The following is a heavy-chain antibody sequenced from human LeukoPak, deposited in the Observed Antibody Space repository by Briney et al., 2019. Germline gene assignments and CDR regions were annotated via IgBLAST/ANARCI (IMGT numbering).Heavy chain of an antibody. J-gene: IGHJ4*02. D-gene: IGHD2-15*01. CDR3: ARVPAARDFGY. CDR1: GYTFTNYD. Sequence: ASVKVSCTASGYTFTNYDIHWVRQATGQGHEWMGWMNPYSGNTGYAQKFQGRVTMTRDTSINTAYLELSSLKSGDTAVYYCARVPAARDFGYWGQGTPVIVSS. V-gene: IGHV1-8*01. CDR2: MNPYSGNT.